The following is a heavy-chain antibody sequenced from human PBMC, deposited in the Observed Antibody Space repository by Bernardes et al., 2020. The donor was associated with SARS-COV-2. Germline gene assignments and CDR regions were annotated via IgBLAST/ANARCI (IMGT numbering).Heavy chain of an antibody. CDR2: ISDSGSST. J-gene: IGHJ4*02. D-gene: IGHD3-16*01. CDR1: GFTFSSYS. V-gene: IGHV3-23*01. CDR3: AKEPGYDYVWGSYWAN. Sequence: GGSLRLSCAASGFTFSSYSMSWVRQAPGKGLEWVSSISDSGSSTYYADSVKGRFTISRDNSKSTLYLQMNSLRAEDTALCYCAKEPGYDYVWGSYWANWGQGTLVTVSS.